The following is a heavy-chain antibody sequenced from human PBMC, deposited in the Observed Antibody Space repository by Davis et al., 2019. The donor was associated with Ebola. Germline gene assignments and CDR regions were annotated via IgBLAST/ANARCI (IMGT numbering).Heavy chain of an antibody. CDR1: GFTFSSYW. V-gene: IGHV3-74*01. CDR2: INTDGSRT. CDR3: TRDHGGKLRRDASDI. D-gene: IGHD4-23*01. J-gene: IGHJ3*02. Sequence: PGGSLRLSCAASGFTFSSYWMHWVRQVPGKGLVWVSHINTDGSRTNYADSVKGRFTISRDNAKNTLYLQMDSLRAEDTAVYYCTRDHGGKLRRDASDIRGQGIMVTVSS.